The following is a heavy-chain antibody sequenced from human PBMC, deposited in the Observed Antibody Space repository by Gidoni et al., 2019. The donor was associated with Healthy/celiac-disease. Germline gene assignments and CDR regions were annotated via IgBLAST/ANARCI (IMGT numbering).Heavy chain of an antibody. CDR3: ARDQGYDLDYMDV. CDR2: INPNSGGT. D-gene: IGHD2-2*01. V-gene: IGHV1-2*02. Sequence: QVQRVQSGAEVKKPGASVTVFCMASGYTFTGYYMPWVRQAPGQGLEWMGWINPNSGGTNYAQKFQGRVTMTRDTSISTAYMELSRLRSDDTAVYYCARDQGYDLDYMDVWGKGTTVTVSS. CDR1: GYTFTGYY. J-gene: IGHJ6*03.